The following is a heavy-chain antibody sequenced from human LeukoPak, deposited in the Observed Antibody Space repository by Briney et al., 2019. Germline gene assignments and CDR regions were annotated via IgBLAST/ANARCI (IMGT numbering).Heavy chain of an antibody. J-gene: IGHJ5*02. CDR1: GFTFSSYG. CDR2: ISYDGSNK. V-gene: IGHV3-30*18. D-gene: IGHD6-13*01. Sequence: HPGGSLRLSCAASGFTFSSYGMHWVRQAPGKGLEWVAVISYDGSNKYYADSVKGRFTISRDNSKNTLYLQMNSLRAEDTAVYYCAKVPVPDSSSWYRWFDPWGQGTLVTVSS. CDR3: AKVPVPDSSSWYRWFDP.